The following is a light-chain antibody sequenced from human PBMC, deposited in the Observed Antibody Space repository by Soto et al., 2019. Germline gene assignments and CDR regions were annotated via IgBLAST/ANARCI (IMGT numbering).Light chain of an antibody. V-gene: IGKV1D-12*01. CDR2: AAS. J-gene: IGKJ4*01. CDR3: QQANSFPLT. Sequence: DIQMTQSPSSVSASVGDRVTITCRASQGISSWLAWYPQKPGKAPKLLLSAASTLQSGVPSRFGGCAYGTEFTLTISRLQPEDFATFCCQQANSFPLTFGGGTKVEIK. CDR1: QGISSW.